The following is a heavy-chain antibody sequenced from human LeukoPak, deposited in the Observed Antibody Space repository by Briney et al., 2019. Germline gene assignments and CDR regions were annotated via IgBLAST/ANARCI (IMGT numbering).Heavy chain of an antibody. CDR3: ARAPVVRGVFGWFDF. CDR2: RDDSGRS. J-gene: IGHJ5*01. Sequence: SETLSLTCMVSGGSMSGHFWIWFRQPPGKGLEGIGHRDDSGRSNYNPSLSSRVTISIDTSKNQFSLKLNSVTAADTADYYCARAPVVRGVFGWFDFWGQGVLVTVSS. CDR1: GGSMSGHF. D-gene: IGHD3-10*01. V-gene: IGHV4-59*11.